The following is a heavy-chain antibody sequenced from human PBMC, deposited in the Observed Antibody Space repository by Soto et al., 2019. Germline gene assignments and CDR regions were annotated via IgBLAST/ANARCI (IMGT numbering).Heavy chain of an antibody. CDR3: ARGKGTIFGVVIRPPYYYYGMDV. J-gene: IGHJ6*02. CDR1: GGSLSGYY. CDR2: INHSGST. Sequence: SETLSLTCAVYGGSLSGYYWSWIRQPPGKGLEWIGEINHSGSTNYNPSLKSRVTISVDTSKNQFSLKLSSVTAADTAVYYCARGKGTIFGVVIRPPYYYYGMDVWGQGTTVT. V-gene: IGHV4-34*01. D-gene: IGHD3-3*01.